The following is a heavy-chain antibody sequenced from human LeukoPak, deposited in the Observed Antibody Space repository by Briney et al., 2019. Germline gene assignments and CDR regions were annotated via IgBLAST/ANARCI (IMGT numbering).Heavy chain of an antibody. V-gene: IGHV3-69-1*01. J-gene: IGHJ4*02. CDR1: GFTVSSNY. Sequence: GGSLRLSCAASGFTVSSNYMNWVRQAPGKGLEWVSSISSSSYIYYADSVKGRFTISRDNAKNSLYLQMNSLRAEDTAVYYCARGVYCSGGSCYTPFDYWGQGTLVTVSS. D-gene: IGHD2-15*01. CDR2: ISSSSYI. CDR3: ARGVYCSGGSCYTPFDY.